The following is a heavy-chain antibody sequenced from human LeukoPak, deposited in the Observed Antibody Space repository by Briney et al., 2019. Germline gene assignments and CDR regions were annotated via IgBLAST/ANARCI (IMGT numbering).Heavy chain of an antibody. CDR3: ARGYDDYGDRPRVSVVDY. D-gene: IGHD4-17*01. V-gene: IGHV4-34*01. CDR2: INHSGST. J-gene: IGHJ4*02. Sequence: SETLSLTCAVHGGSFSGYYWSWIRQPPGKGLEWIGEINHSGSTNYNPSLKSRVTISVDTSKNQFSLKLSSVTAADTAVYYCARGYDDYGDRPRVSVVDYWGQGTLVTVSS. CDR1: GGSFSGYY.